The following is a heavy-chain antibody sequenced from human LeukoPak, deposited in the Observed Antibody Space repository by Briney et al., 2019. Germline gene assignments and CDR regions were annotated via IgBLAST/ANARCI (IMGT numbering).Heavy chain of an antibody. Sequence: PGGSLRLSCAASGFTFSSYEMNWVRQAPGKGLEWVSYISSSGSTIYYADSVKGRFTISRDNSKNTLYLQMNSLRAEDTAVYYCAKVFYPAAGTGRVDFPFDYWGQGTLVTVSS. D-gene: IGHD6-13*01. CDR1: GFTFSSYE. J-gene: IGHJ4*02. CDR2: ISSSGSTI. V-gene: IGHV3-48*03. CDR3: AKVFYPAAGTGRVDFPFDY.